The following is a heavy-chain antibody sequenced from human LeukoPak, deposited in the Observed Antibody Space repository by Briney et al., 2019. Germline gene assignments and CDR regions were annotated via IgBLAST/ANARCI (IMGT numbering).Heavy chain of an antibody. Sequence: GSLRLSCAASGFTFSSYAMSWVRQAPGKGLEWIGEINHSGSTNYNPSLKSRVTISVDTSKNQFSLKLSSVTAADTAVYYCARGGRRSSARLLDYWGQGTLVTVSS. D-gene: IGHD6-25*01. CDR3: ARGGRRSSARLLDY. CDR2: INHSGST. V-gene: IGHV4-34*01. J-gene: IGHJ4*02. CDR1: GFTFSSYA.